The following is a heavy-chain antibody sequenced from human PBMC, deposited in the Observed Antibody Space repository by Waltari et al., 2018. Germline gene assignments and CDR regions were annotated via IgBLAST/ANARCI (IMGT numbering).Heavy chain of an antibody. CDR2: INHSGRT. V-gene: IGHV4-34*01. CDR1: GGSFSGYY. Sequence: QVQLQQWGAGLLKPSETLSLTCAVYGGSFSGYYWSWIRQPPGKGLEWIGEINHSGRTNYNPSLKSRVTISVDTSKNQFSLKLSSVTAADTAVYYCARATGTYYYGSGSYYFDYWGQGTLVTVSS. CDR3: ARATGTYYYGSGSYYFDY. J-gene: IGHJ4*02. D-gene: IGHD3-10*01.